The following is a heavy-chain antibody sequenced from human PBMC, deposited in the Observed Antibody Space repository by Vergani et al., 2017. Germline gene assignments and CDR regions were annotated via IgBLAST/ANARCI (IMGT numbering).Heavy chain of an antibody. CDR1: GYTFTSYY. V-gene: IGHV1-46*01. D-gene: IGHD6-19*01. CDR2: INPSGGST. Sequence: VQLVESGAEVKKPGASVKVSCKASGYTFTSYYMHWVRQAPGQGLEWMGIINPSGGSTSYAQKFQGRVTMTRDTSTSTVYMELSSLRSEDTAVYYCARTRPKQWLVNYYGMDVWGQGTTVTVSS. J-gene: IGHJ6*02. CDR3: ARTRPKQWLVNYYGMDV.